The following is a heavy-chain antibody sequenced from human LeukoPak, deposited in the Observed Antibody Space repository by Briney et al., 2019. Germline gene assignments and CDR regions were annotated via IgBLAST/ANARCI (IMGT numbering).Heavy chain of an antibody. CDR2: FDTDGSST. CDR1: GFTLTSDK. D-gene: IGHD1-1*01. V-gene: IGHV3-74*01. J-gene: IGHJ3*02. CDR3: ARGSSNWNNAFDI. Sequence: GGSLRLSCAVSGFTLTSDKMHWVRQAPGKGPVWVSRFDTDGSSTTYADSVRGRFTISRDNAKNTLYLQMNSLRAEDTAVYYCARGSSNWNNAFDIWGQGTMVTVSS.